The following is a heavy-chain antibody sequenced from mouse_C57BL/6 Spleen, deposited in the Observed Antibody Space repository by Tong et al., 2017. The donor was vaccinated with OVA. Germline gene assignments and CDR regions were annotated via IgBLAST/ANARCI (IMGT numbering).Heavy chain of an antibody. D-gene: IGHD1-1*01. CDR1: GYSFTDYN. J-gene: IGHJ2*01. CDR3: ARGDYYGSSVFDY. V-gene: IGHV1-39*01. CDR2: INPNYGTT. Sequence: EVQLQESGPELVKPGASVKISCKASGYSFTDYNMNWVKQSNGKSLEWIGVINPNYGTTSYNQKFKGKATLTANTSSSTAYMELSSLTSEDSAVYYCARGDYYGSSVFDYWGQGTTLTVSS.